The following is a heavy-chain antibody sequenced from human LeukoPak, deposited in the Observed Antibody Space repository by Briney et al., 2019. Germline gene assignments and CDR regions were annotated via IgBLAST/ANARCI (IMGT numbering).Heavy chain of an antibody. D-gene: IGHD3-16*01. Sequence: PGGSLRLSCAASGFTVSSNYMSWVRQAPGKGLEWIGSIYYSGNTYYNPSLKSRVTISVDTSKNQFSLKLSSVTAADTAVYYCAACAVYGGSIDYWGQGTLVTVSS. CDR1: GFTVSSNY. V-gene: IGHV4-59*05. CDR3: AACAVYGGSIDY. J-gene: IGHJ4*02. CDR2: IYYSGNT.